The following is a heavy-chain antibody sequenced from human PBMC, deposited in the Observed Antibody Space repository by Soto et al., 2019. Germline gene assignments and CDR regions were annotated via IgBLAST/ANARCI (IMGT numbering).Heavy chain of an antibody. D-gene: IGHD4-17*01. J-gene: IGHJ3*02. V-gene: IGHV1-69*02. Sequence: SVKVSCKASGGTFSTYTITWVRQAPGQGLEWMGRIIPIIGIINYAQKFQGRVTITADKFTGTAYMELTRLRSDDTAVYYCARGHEYGGNSDAFDIWGQGTVVTVSS. CDR3: ARGHEYGGNSDAFDI. CDR2: IIPIIGII. CDR1: GGTFSTYT.